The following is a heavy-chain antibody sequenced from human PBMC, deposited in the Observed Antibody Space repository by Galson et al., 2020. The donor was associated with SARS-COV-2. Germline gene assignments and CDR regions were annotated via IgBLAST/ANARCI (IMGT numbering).Heavy chain of an antibody. CDR1: GDSIISSTTYY. V-gene: IGHV4-39*01. J-gene: IGHJ4*02. Sequence: ASETLSLTCTVSGDSIISSTTYYWGWIRQSPGKGLEWIGSIHYSGSTQYNPSLKSRVTMSVDTSKNQFSLKLSSVTAADTAVYYCAKGGYYYISGSPNPLFDNWGQGTLVTVSS. CDR3: AKGGYYYISGSPNPLFDN. D-gene: IGHD3-10*01. CDR2: IHYSGST.